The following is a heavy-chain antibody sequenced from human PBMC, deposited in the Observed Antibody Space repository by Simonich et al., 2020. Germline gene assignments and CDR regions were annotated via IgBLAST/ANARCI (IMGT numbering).Heavy chain of an antibody. J-gene: IGHJ6*02. V-gene: IGHV4-38-2*01. CDR1: GYSISSGYY. D-gene: IGHD6-13*01. CDR3: ARVGYSNYYYYGMDV. CDR2: INKMGVT. Sequence: QVQLQESGPGLVKPSETLSLTCAVSGYSISSGYYWGWIRQPPGKGLEGIGGINKMGVTYYNPSLKSRVTISVDTSKNQFSLKLSSVTAADTAVYYCARVGYSNYYYYGMDVWGQGTTVTVSS.